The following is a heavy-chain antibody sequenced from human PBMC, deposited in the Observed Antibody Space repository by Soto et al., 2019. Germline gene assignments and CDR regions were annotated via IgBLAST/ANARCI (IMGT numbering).Heavy chain of an antibody. Sequence: PGGSLRLSCAASGFTFSSYGMHWVRQAPGKGLEWVAVISYDGSNKYYADSVKGRFTISRDNSKNTLYLQMNSLRAEDTAVYYCAKGSFLEWLRVPDPWGQGTLVTVSS. J-gene: IGHJ5*02. CDR1: GFTFSSYG. CDR2: ISYDGSNK. V-gene: IGHV3-30*18. CDR3: AKGSFLEWLRVPDP. D-gene: IGHD3-3*01.